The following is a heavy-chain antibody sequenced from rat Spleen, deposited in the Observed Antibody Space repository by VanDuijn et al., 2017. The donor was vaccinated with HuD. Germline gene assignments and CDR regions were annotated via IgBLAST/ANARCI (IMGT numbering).Heavy chain of an antibody. CDR1: GFSLISNG. Sequence: QVQLKESGPGLVQPSQTLSLTCTVSGFSLISNGVSWVRQPPGKGLEWIAAISSGGNTYFNSVLKSRLSISRDTAKSQVFLKRNSLQTEDTAIYFCTRDPITTRDYFDYWGQGVMVTVSS. CDR2: ISSGGNT. J-gene: IGHJ2*01. D-gene: IGHD1-1*01. V-gene: IGHV2S12*01. CDR3: TRDPITTRDYFDY.